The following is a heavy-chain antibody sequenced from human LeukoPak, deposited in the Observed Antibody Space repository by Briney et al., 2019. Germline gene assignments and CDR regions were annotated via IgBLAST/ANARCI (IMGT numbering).Heavy chain of an antibody. V-gene: IGHV1-2*02. CDR1: GYTFTGYY. J-gene: IGHJ4*02. Sequence: ASVKVSCKASGYTFTGYYMHWVRQAPGQGLEWTGWINPNSGGTNYAQMFRGRVTMTRDTSISTAYMALSRLRSDDTAVYYCARDIRNWNDEPNFDYWGQGTLVTVSS. CDR2: INPNSGGT. D-gene: IGHD1-1*01. CDR3: ARDIRNWNDEPNFDY.